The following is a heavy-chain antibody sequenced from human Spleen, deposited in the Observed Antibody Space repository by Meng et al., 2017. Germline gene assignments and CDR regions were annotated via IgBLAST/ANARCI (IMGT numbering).Heavy chain of an antibody. CDR2: IGHAGAL. J-gene: IGHJ5*02. Sequence: QVQLQESGPGLVKPSDTLSLTCAVSGGSISNNNWWSWVRQPPGKGLEWIGSIGHAGALYYTPSLKSRVTVSIDTPANQFHLTLTSVTAADTAVYYCVRSSGWVKTGFDPWGQGTLVTVSS. V-gene: IGHV4-4*02. D-gene: IGHD6-19*01. CDR3: VRSSGWVKTGFDP. CDR1: GGSISNNNW.